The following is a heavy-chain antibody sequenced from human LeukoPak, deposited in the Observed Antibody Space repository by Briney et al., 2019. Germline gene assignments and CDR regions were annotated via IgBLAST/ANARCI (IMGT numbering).Heavy chain of an antibody. D-gene: IGHD5-12*01. Sequence: PGGSLRLSCAASGFTFSRYAMSWVRQAPGKGLEWVSAISGSGGSTYYADSVKGRFTISRDNSKNTLYLQMNSLRAEDTAVYYCAKDRSGYDYYGQYYFDYWGQGTLVTVSS. CDR3: AKDRSGYDYYGQYYFDY. J-gene: IGHJ4*02. V-gene: IGHV3-23*01. CDR1: GFTFSRYA. CDR2: ISGSGGST.